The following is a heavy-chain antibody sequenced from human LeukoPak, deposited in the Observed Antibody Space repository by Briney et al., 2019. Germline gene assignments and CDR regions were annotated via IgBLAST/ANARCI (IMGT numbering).Heavy chain of an antibody. CDR3: ARDVS. CDR2: IKGDESEI. Sequence: RGGSGRLSCAASGFAFSSYWMSWVRQAPGKGLEWVAAIKGDESEIYYVDSVRGRFTISRDNTKNSLYLQMNNLRAKDTAVFYCARDVSWGQGALVTVSS. D-gene: IGHD5/OR15-5a*01. V-gene: IGHV3-7*04. CDR1: GFAFSSYW. J-gene: IGHJ5*02.